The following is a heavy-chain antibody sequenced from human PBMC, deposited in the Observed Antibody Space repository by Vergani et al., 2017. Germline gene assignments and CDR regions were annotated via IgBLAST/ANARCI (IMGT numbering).Heavy chain of an antibody. CDR2: INPSGGST. J-gene: IGHJ4*02. CDR1: GYTFTSYY. D-gene: IGHD4/OR15-4a*01. V-gene: IGHV1-46*03. CDR3: ARATTMAYDY. Sequence: QVPLVQSGAEVKKPGASVKVSCKASGYTFTSYYMHWVRQAPGQGLEWMGIINPSGGSTSYAQKFQGRVTMNRDTSTSTVYMELTSLRSEDPAVYYCARATTMAYDYWGQGTLVTVSS.